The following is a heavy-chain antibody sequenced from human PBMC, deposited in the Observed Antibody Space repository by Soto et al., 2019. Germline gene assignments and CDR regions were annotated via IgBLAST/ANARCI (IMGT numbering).Heavy chain of an antibody. V-gene: IGHV4-30-4*01. CDR2: IYYSGST. CDR3: ARGGRNYDYYGMAV. Sequence: SETLSLTCTVSGGSISSGDYYWSWIRQPPGKGLEWIGYIYYSGSTYYNPSLKSRVTISVDTSKNQFSLKLSSVTAADTAVYYWARGGRNYDYYGMAVGGQGSTVTVSS. CDR1: GGSISSGDYY. J-gene: IGHJ6*02.